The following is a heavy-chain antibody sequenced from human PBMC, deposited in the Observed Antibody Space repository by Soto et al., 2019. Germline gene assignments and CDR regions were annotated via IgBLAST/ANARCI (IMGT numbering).Heavy chain of an antibody. CDR2: ISGSSGST. CDR3: AKPFYYGSDGYFNGDF. Sequence: EVQLLESGGGLVQPGGSLRLSCAASGFTFSSYAMSWVRQAPGKGLEWVSAISGSSGSTYYADSVKGRFTISRDNYKNTLYLKLNSLSAEDSALYSCAKPFYYGSDGYFNGDFCGQGTLVTVSS. CDR1: GFTFSSYA. J-gene: IGHJ4*02. D-gene: IGHD3-10*01. V-gene: IGHV3-23*01.